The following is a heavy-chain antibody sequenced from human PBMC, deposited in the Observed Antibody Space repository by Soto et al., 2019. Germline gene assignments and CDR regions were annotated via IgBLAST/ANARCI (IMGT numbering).Heavy chain of an antibody. CDR1: GYTFTGYY. Sequence: ASGKVSCKASGYTFTGYYMHWVRQAPGQGPEWMGWINPNSGGTNYAQKFQGWVTMTRDTSISTAYMELSRLRSDDTAVYYCARGTYSSGWYRVLDFDYWGQGTLVTVSS. V-gene: IGHV1-2*04. D-gene: IGHD6-19*01. J-gene: IGHJ4*02. CDR3: ARGTYSSGWYRVLDFDY. CDR2: INPNSGGT.